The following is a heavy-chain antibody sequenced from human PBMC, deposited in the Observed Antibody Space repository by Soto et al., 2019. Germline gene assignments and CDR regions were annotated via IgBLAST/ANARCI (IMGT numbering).Heavy chain of an antibody. D-gene: IGHD3-10*01. J-gene: IGHJ6*02. Sequence: SETLSLTCAVYGGSFSGYFWSWIRQPPGKGLEWIGEINHSVTTNYNPSLKSRVTISVDTSKNQFSLKMSSVTAADTAVYYCKRRFGRQKLHVVGGLPRDLWGQGTTVTVSS. CDR2: INHSVTT. CDR3: KRRFGRQKLHVVGGLPRDL. V-gene: IGHV4-34*01. CDR1: GGSFSGYF.